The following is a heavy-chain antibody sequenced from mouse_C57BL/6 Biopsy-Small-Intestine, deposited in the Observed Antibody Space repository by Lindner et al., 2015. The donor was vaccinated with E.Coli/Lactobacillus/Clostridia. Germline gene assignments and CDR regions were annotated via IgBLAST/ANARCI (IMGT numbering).Heavy chain of an antibody. CDR2: ISAYNGNT. Sequence: SVKVSCKAFWLHLYLAMVSAGCDQAPGQGLEWMGWISAYNGNTNYAQKLQGRVTMTTDTSTSTAYMELRSLRSDDTAVYYCARDVGSRGYDYVWGSYRQTWFDPWGQGTLVTVSS. D-gene: IGHD2-4*01. CDR1: LHLYLAMV. V-gene: IGHV1-81*01. CDR3: ARDVGSRGYDYVWGSYRQTWFDP. J-gene: IGHJ4*01.